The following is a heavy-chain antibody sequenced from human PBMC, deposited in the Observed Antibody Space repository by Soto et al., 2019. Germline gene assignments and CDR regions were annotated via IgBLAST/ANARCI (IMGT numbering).Heavy chain of an antibody. CDR2: INHSGST. D-gene: IGHD4-17*01. CDR3: ATDYGLDAFDI. J-gene: IGHJ3*02. Sequence: SETLSLTCAVYGGSFSGYYWSWIRQPPGKGLEWIGEINHSGSTNYNPSLKSRVTISVDTSKNQFSLKLSSVTAADTAVYYCATDYGLDAFDIWGQGTMVTVSS. V-gene: IGHV4-34*01. CDR1: GGSFSGYY.